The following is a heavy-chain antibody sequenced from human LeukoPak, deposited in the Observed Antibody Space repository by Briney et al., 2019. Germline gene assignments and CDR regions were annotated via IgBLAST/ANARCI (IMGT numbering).Heavy chain of an antibody. CDR2: ISGSGGST. D-gene: IGHD4-11*01. Sequence: GSLRLSCAAFGFTFSSNAMSWVRQAPGKGLEWVSSISGSGGSTNYADSVKGRFTISRDNSKNTLYLQMNSLRAEDTAVYYCARSLHERQVPRYFDSWGQGTLVTVSS. V-gene: IGHV3-23*01. J-gene: IGHJ4*02. CDR3: ARSLHERQVPRYFDS. CDR1: GFTFSSNA.